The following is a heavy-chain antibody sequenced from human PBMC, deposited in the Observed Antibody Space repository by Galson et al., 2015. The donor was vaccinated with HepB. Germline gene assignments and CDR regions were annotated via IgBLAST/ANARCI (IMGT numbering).Heavy chain of an antibody. CDR1: GGSISSSSYY. CDR3: VRRRYSGGYYHFDY. Sequence: SETLSLTCTVSGGSISSSSYYWGWIHQPPGKGLEWIGSIYCSGTTYYSPSFESRVTLSIDTSKNQFSLKLTSVNAADTAVYYCVRRRYSGGYYHFDYWSQETLVTVSS. D-gene: IGHD3-22*01. CDR2: IYCSGTT. J-gene: IGHJ4*02. V-gene: IGHV4-39*01.